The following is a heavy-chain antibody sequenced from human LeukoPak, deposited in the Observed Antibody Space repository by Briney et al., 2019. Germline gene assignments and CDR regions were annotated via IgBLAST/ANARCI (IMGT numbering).Heavy chain of an antibody. CDR3: ARVMGSIYSGYDYLDY. CDR1: GYTFTSYG. J-gene: IGHJ4*02. Sequence: GASVKVSCKASGYTFTSYGISWVRQAPGQGLEWMGWISAYDGNTNYAQKLQGRVTMTTDTSTSTAYMELRSLRSDDTAVYYCARVMGSIYSGYDYLDYWGQGTLVTVSS. CDR2: ISAYDGNT. D-gene: IGHD5-12*01. V-gene: IGHV1-18*01.